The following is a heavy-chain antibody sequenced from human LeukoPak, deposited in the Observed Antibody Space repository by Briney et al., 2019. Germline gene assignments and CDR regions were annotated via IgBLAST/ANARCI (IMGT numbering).Heavy chain of an antibody. J-gene: IGHJ4*02. CDR3: ALSSGAFDSAGYFDY. D-gene: IGHD2-15*01. Sequence: GESLKISCKGSGYSFTNYWVGWVRQMPGKGLEWMGIIYPNNSGSRYSPSFRGQVTTSVDRSITTAYLQWNSLKPSDTAMYYCALSSGAFDSAGYFDYWGQGTLVTVSS. V-gene: IGHV5-51*01. CDR2: IYPNNSGS. CDR1: GYSFTNYW.